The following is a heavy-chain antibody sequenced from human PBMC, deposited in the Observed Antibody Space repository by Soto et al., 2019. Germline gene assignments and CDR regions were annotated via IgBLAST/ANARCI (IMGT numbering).Heavy chain of an antibody. J-gene: IGHJ4*02. CDR2: ITYSSNYI. CDR1: GFTFSTYS. V-gene: IGHV3-21*01. CDR3: ARSRSGWYSAIDY. Sequence: PGGSLRLSCASSGFTFSTYSMNWVRQAPGKGLDWVSSITYSSNYIYYADSVKGRFTISRDNAKNSLYLQMNSLRAEDTAVYYCARSRSGWYSAIDYWGQGTLVTVSS. D-gene: IGHD6-19*01.